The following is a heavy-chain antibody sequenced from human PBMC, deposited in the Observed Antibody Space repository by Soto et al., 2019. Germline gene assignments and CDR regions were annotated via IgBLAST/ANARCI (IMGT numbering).Heavy chain of an antibody. CDR1: GFTFSSYG. V-gene: IGHV3-23*01. CDR3: AKDLEHDYRVYYMDV. Sequence: GGSLRLSCAASGFTFSSYGMHWVRQAPGKGLEWVSAISGSGGSTYYADSVKGRFTISRDNSKNTLYLQMNSLRAEDTAVYYCAKDLEHDYRVYYMDVWGKGTTVTVSS. J-gene: IGHJ6*03. CDR2: ISGSGGST. D-gene: IGHD4-4*01.